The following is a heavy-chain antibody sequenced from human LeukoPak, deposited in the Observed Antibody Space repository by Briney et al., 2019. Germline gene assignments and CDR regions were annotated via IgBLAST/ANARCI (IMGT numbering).Heavy chain of an antibody. D-gene: IGHD4-11*01. Sequence: GGSLRLSCAASGFTFSSYWMSWVRQAPGKGPVWVSSISSSSIAIYYTDSVQGRFAISRDNAKNSLYLKMNSLRAKDTAVYYCARDRLGGTTVTAYYYGMDVWGQGTTVTVSS. CDR1: GFTFSSYW. V-gene: IGHV3-21*01. CDR2: ISSSSIAI. J-gene: IGHJ6*02. CDR3: ARDRLGGTTVTAYYYGMDV.